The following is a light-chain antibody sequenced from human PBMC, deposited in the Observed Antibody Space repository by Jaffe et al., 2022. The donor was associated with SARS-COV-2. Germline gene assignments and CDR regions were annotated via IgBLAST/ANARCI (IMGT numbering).Light chain of an antibody. CDR1: SRDVGTYNL. CDR2: GVY. CDR3: CSYSGSSSGYV. J-gene: IGLJ1*01. V-gene: IGLV2-23*02. Sequence: QSALTQPASVSGSPGQSITISCTGTSRDVGTYNLVSWYQQLPGKAPKLMIYGVYRRPSGVSNRFSASKSANTASLTISGLQGEDEADYYCCSYSGSSSGYVFGTGTKVTVL.